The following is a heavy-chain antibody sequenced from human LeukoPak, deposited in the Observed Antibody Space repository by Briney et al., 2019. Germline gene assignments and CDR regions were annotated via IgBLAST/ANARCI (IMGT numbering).Heavy chain of an antibody. V-gene: IGHV3-48*02. CDR1: GFTFNSYS. Sequence: PGGSLRLSCAASGFTFNSYSMSWVRQAPGKGLEWVSYISHTSESTYYADSVRGRFSISRDDAKSSLYLQMNSLRDEDTAVYYCARDRPYSSSWYEFDYWGQGTLVTVSS. CDR3: ARDRPYSSSWYEFDY. CDR2: ISHTSEST. D-gene: IGHD6-13*01. J-gene: IGHJ4*02.